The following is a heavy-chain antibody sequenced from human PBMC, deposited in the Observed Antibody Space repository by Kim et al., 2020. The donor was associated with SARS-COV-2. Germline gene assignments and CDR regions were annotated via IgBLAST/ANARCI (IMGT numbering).Heavy chain of an antibody. J-gene: IGHJ6*02. CDR1: GFTFSSYA. Sequence: GGSLRLSCAASGFTFSSYAMSWVRQAPGKGLEWVSAISGSGGSTYYADSVKGRFTISRDNSKNTLYLQMNGLRAEDTAVYYCAKGVNDGYCSSTSCYLLYYYYGMDVWGQGTTVTVSS. D-gene: IGHD2-2*03. CDR3: AKGVNDGYCSSTSCYLLYYYYGMDV. V-gene: IGHV3-23*01. CDR2: ISGSGGST.